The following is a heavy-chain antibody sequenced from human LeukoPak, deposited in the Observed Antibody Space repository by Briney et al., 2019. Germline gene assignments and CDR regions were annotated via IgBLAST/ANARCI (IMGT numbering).Heavy chain of an antibody. V-gene: IGHV3-7*01. CDR3: ARDGGLHTNFDY. CDR2: TKPDGTAE. CDR1: GFTFRNYW. Sequence: GGSLRLSCAASGFTFRNYWMGWVRQAPGKGLEWVTNTKPDGTAEYYADSVRGRFTTSRDNANNFLYLQMNSLRGEDTAVYYCARDGGLHTNFDYWGQGTLVTVSS. D-gene: IGHD2-15*01. J-gene: IGHJ4*02.